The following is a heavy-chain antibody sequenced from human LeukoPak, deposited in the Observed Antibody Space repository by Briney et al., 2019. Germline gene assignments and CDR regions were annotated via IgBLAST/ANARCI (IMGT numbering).Heavy chain of an antibody. CDR3: AKSNGYGLVDI. J-gene: IGHJ3*02. Sequence: NSSETLSLTCTVSGGSINNYNWNWIRQPPGKGLEWIGYVHYSGSTNDNPSLNSRVTISVDRSRNQFSLKLNSVTAADTAVYYCAKSNGYGLVDIWGQGTMVTVSS. D-gene: IGHD3-10*01. CDR1: GGSINNYN. V-gene: IGHV4-59*12. CDR2: VHYSGST.